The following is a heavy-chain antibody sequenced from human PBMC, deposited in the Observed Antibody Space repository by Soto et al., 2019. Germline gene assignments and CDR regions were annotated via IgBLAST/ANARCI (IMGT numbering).Heavy chain of an antibody. CDR2: ISVSGGST. J-gene: IGHJ5*02. CDR3: AKVMADIVVVVAARNWFDP. Sequence: PGGSLRLSWAASGFTFSSYTMSWVRQAPGRGLEGVSAISVSGGSTYYADSMKGRFTISRDNSKNTLYLQMNSLRAEDTAVYYCAKVMADIVVVVAARNWFDPWGQGTLVTVSS. V-gene: IGHV3-23*01. D-gene: IGHD2-15*01. CDR1: GFTFSSYT.